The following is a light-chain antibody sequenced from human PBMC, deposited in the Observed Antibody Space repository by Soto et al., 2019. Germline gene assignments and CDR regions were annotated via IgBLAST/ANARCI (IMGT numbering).Light chain of an antibody. Sequence: SYELTQPPSVSVSPGQTASITCSGDKLGDKYACWYQQKPGQSPVLVIYRDSKRPSGIPERFSGSNSGNTATLTISGTQAMDEADYYCQAWDSSTAPYVFGTGTKLTVL. CDR1: KLGDKY. V-gene: IGLV3-1*01. CDR3: QAWDSSTAPYV. J-gene: IGLJ1*01. CDR2: RDS.